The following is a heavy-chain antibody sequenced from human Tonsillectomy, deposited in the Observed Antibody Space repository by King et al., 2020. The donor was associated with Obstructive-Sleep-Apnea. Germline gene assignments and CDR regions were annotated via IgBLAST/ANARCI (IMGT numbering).Heavy chain of an antibody. CDR2: ISYDGSNK. D-gene: IGHD5-24*01. V-gene: IGHV3-30*04. CDR1: GFTFSSYA. J-gene: IGHJ3*02. CDR3: ARDREASRWLQFPIDAFDI. Sequence: VQLVESGGDVVQPGRSLRLSCAASGFTFSSYAMHWVRQAPGKGLEWVAVISYDGSNKYYADSVKGRFNISSDNSKNTLYLQMNSLRAEDTAVYYCARDREASRWLQFPIDAFDIWGQGTMVTVSS.